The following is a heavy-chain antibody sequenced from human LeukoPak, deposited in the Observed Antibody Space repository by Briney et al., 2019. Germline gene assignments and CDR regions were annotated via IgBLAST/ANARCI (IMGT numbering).Heavy chain of an antibody. CDR3: AREWYGFDH. V-gene: IGHV4-30-2*01. D-gene: IGHD2-15*01. Sequence: SETLSLTCAVSGGSISSGGYSWGWIRQPQGKGLEWMGYIYHSGSTYYNPSPKSRVTISVARSKNQFSLKLSSVTAADTAVYYCAREWYGFDHWGQGTLVTVSS. CDR2: IYHSGST. CDR1: GGSISSGGYS. J-gene: IGHJ4*02.